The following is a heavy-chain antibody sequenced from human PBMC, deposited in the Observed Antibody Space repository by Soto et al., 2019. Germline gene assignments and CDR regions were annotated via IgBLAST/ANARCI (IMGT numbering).Heavy chain of an antibody. CDR1: GGSISSYY. CDR2: IYYSGST. D-gene: IGHD5-18*01. V-gene: IGHV4-59*01. CDR3: AGSYGYRGYYYGMDV. Sequence: QVQLQESGPGLVKPSETLSPTCTVSGGSISSYYWSWIRQPPGKGLERIGYIYYSGSTNYNPSLKSRVTISVDTSKNQFRLKLSSVTAADTAVYYCAGSYGYRGYYYGMDVWGQGTTVTVSS. J-gene: IGHJ6*02.